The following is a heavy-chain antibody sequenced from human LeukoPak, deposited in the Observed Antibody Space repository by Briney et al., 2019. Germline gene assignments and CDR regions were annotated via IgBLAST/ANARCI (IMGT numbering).Heavy chain of an antibody. V-gene: IGHV5-51*01. Sequence: GESLKISCKGSGYSFTSYWIGWVRQMPGKGLEWMGIIYPGDSDTRYSPSFQGQVTISADKSVSTAYLQWSSLKASDTAMYYCARHVYSSSWYSSYYYYGMDVWGQGTTVTVSS. J-gene: IGHJ6*02. CDR2: IYPGDSDT. CDR1: GYSFTSYW. CDR3: ARHVYSSSWYSSYYYYGMDV. D-gene: IGHD6-13*01.